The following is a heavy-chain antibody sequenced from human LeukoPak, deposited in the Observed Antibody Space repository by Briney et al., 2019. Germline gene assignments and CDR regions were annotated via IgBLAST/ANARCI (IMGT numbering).Heavy chain of an antibody. V-gene: IGHV1-46*01. CDR3: ARDYCSGGSCYPHRYYYFDY. CDR1: GYTFTSYY. J-gene: IGHJ4*02. Sequence: ASVKVSCKASGYTFTSYYMHWVRQAPGQGLEWMGIINPSGGSTSYAQKFQGRVTMTRDTSTSTVYMELSSLRSEDTAVYYCARDYCSGGSCYPHRYYYFDYWGQGTLVTVSS. D-gene: IGHD2-15*01. CDR2: INPSGGST.